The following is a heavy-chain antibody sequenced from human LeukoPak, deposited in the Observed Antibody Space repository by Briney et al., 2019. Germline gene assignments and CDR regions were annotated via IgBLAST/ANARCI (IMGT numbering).Heavy chain of an antibody. CDR1: GFTLSTYW. CDR3: ARDSSGYQ. V-gene: IGHV3-7*01. CDR2: IKEDGSEK. Sequence: QTGGSLRLSCAASGFTLSTYWMSWVRRAPGKGLEWVANIKEDGSEKYYGDSVKGRFTISRDNAKNSLYLEMNSLRVEDTAVYYCARDSSGYQWGQGTLVTVSS. D-gene: IGHD3-22*01. J-gene: IGHJ4*02.